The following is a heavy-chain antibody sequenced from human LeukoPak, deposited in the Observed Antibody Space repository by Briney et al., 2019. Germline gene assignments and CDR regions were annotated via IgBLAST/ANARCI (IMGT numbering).Heavy chain of an antibody. CDR3: ARDVPRTSGP. D-gene: IGHD3-10*01. CDR2: IDGNGRTT. J-gene: IGHJ5*02. V-gene: IGHV3-74*01. CDR1: GFAFSSEW. Sequence: GGSLRLSCAASGFAFSSEWMHWVRQAPGRGLVWISHIDGNGRTTNYGDSVRGRFTVSRDNAKNTLYLQMNSLRAEDTAVYYCARDVPRTSGPWGQGTLVTVSS.